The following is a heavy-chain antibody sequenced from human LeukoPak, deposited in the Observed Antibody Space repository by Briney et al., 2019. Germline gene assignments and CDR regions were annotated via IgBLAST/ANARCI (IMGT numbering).Heavy chain of an antibody. J-gene: IGHJ4*02. CDR1: GYTFTSYD. V-gene: IGHV1-8*01. Sequence: ASVKVSCKASGYTFTSYDINWVRQATGQGLEWMGWMNPNSGNTGYAQKFQGRVTMTRNTSISTAYMELRSLRSDDTAVYYCARDRDPIVVVPAAMTRGFDYWGQGTLVTVSS. CDR2: MNPNSGNT. D-gene: IGHD2-2*01. CDR3: ARDRDPIVVVPAAMTRGFDY.